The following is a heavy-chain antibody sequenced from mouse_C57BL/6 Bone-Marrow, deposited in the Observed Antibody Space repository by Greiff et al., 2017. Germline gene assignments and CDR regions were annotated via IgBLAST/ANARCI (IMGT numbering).Heavy chain of an antibody. CDR2: IDPSDSST. Sequence: QVQLQQPGAELVMPGASVKLSCKASGYTFTSYWMHWVKQRPGQGLEWIGEIDPSDSSTNYNQKFKGKSTLTVDKSSSTAYMQLSSLTSEDSAVYYCARGGDSSGYVGFGDWGQGTTLTVSS. CDR1: GYTFTSYW. J-gene: IGHJ2*01. V-gene: IGHV1-69*01. D-gene: IGHD3-2*02. CDR3: ARGGDSSGYVGFGD.